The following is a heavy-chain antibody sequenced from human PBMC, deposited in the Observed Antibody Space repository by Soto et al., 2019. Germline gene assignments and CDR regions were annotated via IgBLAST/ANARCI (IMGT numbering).Heavy chain of an antibody. Sequence: SSETLSLTCAVYGGSFSGYYWSWIRQPPGKGLEWIGEINHSGSTNYNPSLKRRVTISVDTSKNQFSLKLSSVTAADTAVYYCASSKGYGSGSYYKWLQSKYGMDVWGQGTTVT. CDR3: ASSKGYGSGSYYKWLQSKYGMDV. D-gene: IGHD3-10*01. CDR2: INHSGST. V-gene: IGHV4-34*01. J-gene: IGHJ6*02. CDR1: GGSFSGYY.